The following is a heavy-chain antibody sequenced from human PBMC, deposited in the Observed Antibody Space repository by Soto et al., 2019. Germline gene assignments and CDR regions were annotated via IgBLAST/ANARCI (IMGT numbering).Heavy chain of an antibody. Sequence: GGSLRLSCAASGFTFSSYGMHWVRQAPGKGLEWVAVISYDGSNKYYADSVKGRFTISRDNSKNTLYLQMNSLRAEDTAVYYCAKEGAYCGGDCYSTNGMAVWAQGTTVTVSS. D-gene: IGHD2-21*02. V-gene: IGHV3-30*18. CDR3: AKEGAYCGGDCYSTNGMAV. CDR2: ISYDGSNK. J-gene: IGHJ6*02. CDR1: GFTFSSYG.